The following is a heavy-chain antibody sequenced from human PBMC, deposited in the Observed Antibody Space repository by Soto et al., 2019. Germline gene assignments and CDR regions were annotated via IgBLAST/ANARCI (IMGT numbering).Heavy chain of an antibody. J-gene: IGHJ2*01. D-gene: IGHD3-3*01. V-gene: IGHV1-69*08. CDR2: IIPILGIA. CDR1: GGTFSSYT. Sequence: QVQLVQSGAEVKKPGSSVKVSCKASGGTFSSYTISWVRQAPGQGLEWMGRIIPILGIANYAQKFQGRVTITADKSTSTAYMELSSLRSEDTGVYYCARDGVRYWYFDLWGRGTLVTVSS. CDR3: ARDGVRYWYFDL.